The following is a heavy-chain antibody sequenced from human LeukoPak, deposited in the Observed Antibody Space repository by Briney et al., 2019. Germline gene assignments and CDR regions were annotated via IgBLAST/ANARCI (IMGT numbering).Heavy chain of an antibody. J-gene: IGHJ4*02. Sequence: GGSLRLSCAASGFTFSGYNMHWVRQTTGKRLEWVSAIGTSGDTHYPASVKGRFTISRENAKNSLYLQMHSLRADDTAVYYCARALGGGYYDFWGQGTLVTVSS. CDR2: IGTSGDT. D-gene: IGHD3-22*01. CDR3: ARALGGGYYDF. CDR1: GFTFSGYN. V-gene: IGHV3-13*01.